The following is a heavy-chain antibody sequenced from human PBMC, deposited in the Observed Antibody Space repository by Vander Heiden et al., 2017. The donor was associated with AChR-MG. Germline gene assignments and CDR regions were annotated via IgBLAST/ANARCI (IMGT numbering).Heavy chain of an antibody. Sequence: EVQLVESGGGLVKPGGSLRLSCAASGFTFSSYSMHWVRQAPGKGLEWVSSISSSSSYIYYADSVKGRFTISRDNAKNSLYLQMNSLRAEDTAVYYCASSEYYYDSSGYYMDDYWGQGTLVTVSS. V-gene: IGHV3-21*01. CDR2: ISSSSSYI. D-gene: IGHD3-22*01. CDR1: GFTFSSYS. J-gene: IGHJ4*02. CDR3: ASSEYYYDSSGYYMDDY.